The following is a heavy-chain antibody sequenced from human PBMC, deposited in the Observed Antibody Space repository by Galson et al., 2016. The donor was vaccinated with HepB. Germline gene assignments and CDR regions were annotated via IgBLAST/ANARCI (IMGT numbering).Heavy chain of an antibody. D-gene: IGHD6-19*01. CDR2: ISGSGGST. CDR1: GFTFSYYA. Sequence: SLRLSCAASGFTFSYYAMSWVRQAPGKGLEWVSVISGSGGSTYYADSVKGRSTISRDNSKNTLYLQVNSLRAEDTAVYYCAKCLSSAWYGALKPDAFDIWGQGTMVTVSS. CDR3: AKCLSSAWYGALKPDAFDI. J-gene: IGHJ3*02. V-gene: IGHV3-23*01.